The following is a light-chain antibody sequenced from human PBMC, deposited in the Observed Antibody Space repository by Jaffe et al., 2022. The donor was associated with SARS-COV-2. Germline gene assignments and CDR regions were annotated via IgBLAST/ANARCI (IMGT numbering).Light chain of an antibody. CDR1: SSDVGGYNF. CDR3: SSYTSVSTLV. V-gene: IGLV2-14*03. Sequence: QSALTQPASVSGSPGQSITISCTGTSSDVGGYNFVSWYQRHPGKAPKLMIYDVSERPSGVSNRVSGSKSGNTASLTISDLQAEDEADYHCSSYTSVSTLVFGGGTKLTVL. CDR2: DVS. J-gene: IGLJ2*01.